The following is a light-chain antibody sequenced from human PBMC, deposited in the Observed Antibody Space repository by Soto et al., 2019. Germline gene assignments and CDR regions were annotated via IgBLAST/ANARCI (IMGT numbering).Light chain of an antibody. CDR1: QSVRTY. CDR2: DAL. CDR3: HQYGISPPRT. J-gene: IGKJ1*01. Sequence: EIVLTQSPATLSLSPGERATLSCRASQSVRTYLAWYQQKPGQAPRLLIYDALHRATGIPARFSGSGSGTEFTLTIGRLEPEDFAVYYCHQYGISPPRTFGQGTKVDI. V-gene: IGKV3-11*01.